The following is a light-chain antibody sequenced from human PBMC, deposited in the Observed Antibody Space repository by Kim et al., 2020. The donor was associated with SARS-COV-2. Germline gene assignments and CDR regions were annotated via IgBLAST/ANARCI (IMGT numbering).Light chain of an antibody. Sequence: QSITISCTGSSSDVGSYNYVSWYQHHPGKAPKVIIYEVTKRPSGISNRFSGSKSGNTASLTISGLLPEDEGDYYCCSSYATSSTFVFGGGTQLTVL. CDR3: CSSYATSSTFV. CDR1: SSDVGSYNY. V-gene: IGLV2-23*02. CDR2: EVT. J-gene: IGLJ2*01.